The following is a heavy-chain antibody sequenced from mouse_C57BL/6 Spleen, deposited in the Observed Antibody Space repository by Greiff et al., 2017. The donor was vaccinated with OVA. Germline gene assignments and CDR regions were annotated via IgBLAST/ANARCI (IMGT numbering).Heavy chain of an antibody. V-gene: IGHV1-69*01. D-gene: IGHD4-1*01. J-gene: IGHJ2*01. CDR3: ARTGTFDY. CDR2: IDPSDNYT. Sequence: QVQLQQPGAELVMPGASVKLSCKASGYTFTSYWMHWVKQRPGQGLEWIGEIDPSDNYTNYNQKFKGKSTLTVDKSSSTAYMQLSSLTSEDSAVYYCARTGTFDYWGQGTTLTVSS. CDR1: GYTFTSYW.